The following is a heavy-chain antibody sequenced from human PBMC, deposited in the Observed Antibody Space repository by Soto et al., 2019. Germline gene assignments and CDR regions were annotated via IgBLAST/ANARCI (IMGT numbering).Heavy chain of an antibody. Sequence: ASVKVSCKASGYTFTSYDINWVRQATGQGLEWMGWMNPNSGNTGYAQKFQGRVTMTRNTSISTAYMELSSLRSEDTAVYYCARGFSPYIWGSYRQNNWFDPWGQGTLVTVSS. CDR3: ARGFSPYIWGSYRQNNWFDP. CDR2: MNPNSGNT. V-gene: IGHV1-8*01. CDR1: GYTFTSYD. J-gene: IGHJ5*02. D-gene: IGHD3-16*02.